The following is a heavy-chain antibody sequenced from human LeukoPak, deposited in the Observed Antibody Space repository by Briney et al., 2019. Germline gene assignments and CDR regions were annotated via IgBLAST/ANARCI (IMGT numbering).Heavy chain of an antibody. CDR2: TSYNGRES. J-gene: IGHJ5*02. Sequence: GGSLRLSCEASDITFSSYGMHWVRQAPGKGLEWVAVTSYNGRESYYVDSVKGRFTISRDNSKNTLYLQMNSVTTDDTAVYYCAKATSPYDYVSGTSAWGQGTLVTVSS. CDR1: DITFSSYG. V-gene: IGHV3-30*18. D-gene: IGHD3-16*01. CDR3: AKATSPYDYVSGTSA.